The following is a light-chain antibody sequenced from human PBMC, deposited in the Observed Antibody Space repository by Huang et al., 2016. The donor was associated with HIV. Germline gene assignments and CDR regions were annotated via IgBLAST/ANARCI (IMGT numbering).Light chain of an antibody. CDR2: KAS. V-gene: IGKV1-5*03. J-gene: IGKJ1*01. Sequence: DIQMTQSPSTLSASVGDRVTITCRASQSISSYLAWYQQKPGKAPKLLIYKASNLESGVPSTFSGSGSGTEFTLTISSLQPDDFATYYCQQYKIYSWTFGQGTKVEIK. CDR1: QSISSY. CDR3: QQYKIYSWT.